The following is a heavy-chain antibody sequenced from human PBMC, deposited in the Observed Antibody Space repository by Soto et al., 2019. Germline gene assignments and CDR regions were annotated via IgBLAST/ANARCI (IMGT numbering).Heavy chain of an antibody. J-gene: IGHJ4*02. CDR3: STGWFWTVKSFEY. V-gene: IGHV3-15*01. CDR1: GFTFTTAW. D-gene: IGHD3-3*01. CDR2: LKSEVDGGTI. Sequence: VQLVESGGGLVKPGGSLRLSCAASGFTFTTAWMSWVRQAPGKGLEWVSRLKSEVDGGTIDYAAPVKGRFTISRDDSKNTLYLQMNSLKTEDTAVYYCSTGWFWTVKSFEYWGQGTLVTVSS.